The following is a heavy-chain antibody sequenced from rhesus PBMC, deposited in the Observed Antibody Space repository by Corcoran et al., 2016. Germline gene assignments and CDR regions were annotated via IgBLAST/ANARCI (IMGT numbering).Heavy chain of an antibody. CDR3: ARQGYTDHLGGLDS. Sequence: QVQLQESGPGLVKPSETLSLTCAVSGGSFSSYYNWNWIRQSPGKGLEWLGAVYGNSASNNHNHSLRSRVTISKDTSKSQFSLRLTSVTAADTAVYYCARQGYTDHLGGLDSWGQGVVVTISS. D-gene: IGHD2-39*02. CDR2: VYGNSASN. CDR1: GGSFSSYYN. J-gene: IGHJ6*01. V-gene: IGHV4-143*01.